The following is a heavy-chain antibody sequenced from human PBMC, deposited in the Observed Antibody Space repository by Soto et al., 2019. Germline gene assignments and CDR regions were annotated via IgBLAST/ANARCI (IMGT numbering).Heavy chain of an antibody. CDR1: GASISSSY. J-gene: IGHJ3*02. V-gene: IGHV4-59*01. Sequence: SATLSLTCTVSGASISSSYWSWILQSPGKGLEWIGYVYYSGSTNYNPSLKSRVTISVDTSKNQFSLKLSSVTAADTAVYYCARVDDDSSGQSNIFDSWGKRTTVTVS. CDR3: ARVDDDSSGQSNIFDS. D-gene: IGHD3-22*01. CDR2: VYYSGST.